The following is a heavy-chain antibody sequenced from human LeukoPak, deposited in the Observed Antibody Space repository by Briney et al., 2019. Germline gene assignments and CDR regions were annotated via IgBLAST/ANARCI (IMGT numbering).Heavy chain of an antibody. J-gene: IGHJ4*02. Sequence: SETLSLTCAVYGGSFSGYYWSWIRQPPGKGLEWIGYIYYSGSTNYNPSLKSRVTISVDTSKNQFSLKLSSVTAADTAMYYCARRAGDYSHPYDYWGQGTLVTVSS. V-gene: IGHV4-59*01. CDR2: IYYSGST. CDR3: ARRAGDYSHPYDY. D-gene: IGHD3-22*01. CDR1: GGSFSGYY.